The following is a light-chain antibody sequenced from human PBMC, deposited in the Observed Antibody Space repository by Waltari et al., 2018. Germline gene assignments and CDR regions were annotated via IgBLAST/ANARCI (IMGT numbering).Light chain of an antibody. V-gene: IGKV3-20*01. Sequence: EIVLTQSPGTLSLSPGDRATLSCRASQRVNNNYVAWYQQKPGQAPKVLIYAASSRATGIPDRFSGRGSETDFTLTITRLEPEDFAVYYCQQYGYSPSTFGPGATVDFK. CDR1: QRVNNNY. J-gene: IGKJ3*01. CDR2: AAS. CDR3: QQYGYSPST.